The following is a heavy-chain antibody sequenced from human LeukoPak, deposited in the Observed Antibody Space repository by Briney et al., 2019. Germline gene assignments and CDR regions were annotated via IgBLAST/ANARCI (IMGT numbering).Heavy chain of an antibody. V-gene: IGHV1-69*05. Sequence: ASVKVSCKASGGTFSSYAISWVRQAPGQGLEWMGGIIPIFGTANYAQKFQGRVTITTDESTSTAYMELSSLRSEDTAVYYCARSDYGGKSGNDAFDIWGQGTMVTVSS. J-gene: IGHJ3*02. CDR2: IIPIFGTA. CDR1: GGTFSSYA. CDR3: ARSDYGGKSGNDAFDI. D-gene: IGHD4-23*01.